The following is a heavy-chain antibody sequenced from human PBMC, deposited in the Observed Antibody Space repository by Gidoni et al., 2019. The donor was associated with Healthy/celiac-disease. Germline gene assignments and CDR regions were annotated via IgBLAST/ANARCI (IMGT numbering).Heavy chain of an antibody. D-gene: IGHD1-7*01. CDR3: AKDTRGWNYGYFDY. Sequence: EVQLVESGGGLVQPGRSLRLSCAASGFTFDDYAMHWVRQAPGKGLEWVSGISWNSGSIGYADSVKGRFTISRDNAKNSLYLQMNSLRAEDTALYYCAKDTRGWNYGYFDYWGQGTLVTVSS. CDR1: GFTFDDYA. J-gene: IGHJ4*02. CDR2: ISWNSGSI. V-gene: IGHV3-9*01.